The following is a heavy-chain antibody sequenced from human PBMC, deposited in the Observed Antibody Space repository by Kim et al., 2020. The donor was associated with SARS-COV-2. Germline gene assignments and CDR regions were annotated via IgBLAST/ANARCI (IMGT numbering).Heavy chain of an antibody. CDR2: ISGSGGST. J-gene: IGHJ4*02. Sequence: GGSLRLSCAASGFTFSSYAMSWVRQAPGKGLEWVSAISGSGGSTYYADSVKGRFTISRDNSKNTLYLQMNSLRAEDTAVYYCAKLRLRQWLLFAPLFDYWGQGTLVTVSS. V-gene: IGHV3-23*01. CDR3: AKLRLRQWLLFAPLFDY. CDR1: GFTFSSYA. D-gene: IGHD6-19*01.